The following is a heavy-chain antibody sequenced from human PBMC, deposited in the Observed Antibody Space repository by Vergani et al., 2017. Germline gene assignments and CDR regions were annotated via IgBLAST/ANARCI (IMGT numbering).Heavy chain of an antibody. V-gene: IGHV3-7*01. Sequence: EVQLVESGGGLVQPGGPLRLPCAASGFSLSRFWMSWVGRAPEEGLEWVAHISPDGSATSYVDSVKGRFTISRDNTKNSLSLQMSGLRVEDTAVYYCVRLPRSPWNFDLWGRGTLITVSS. J-gene: IGHJ2*01. CDR2: ISPDGSAT. CDR1: GFSLSRFW. CDR3: VRLPRSPWNFDL.